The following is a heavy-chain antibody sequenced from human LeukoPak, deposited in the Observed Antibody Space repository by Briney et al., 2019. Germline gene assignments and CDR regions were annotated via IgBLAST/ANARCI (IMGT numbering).Heavy chain of an antibody. D-gene: IGHD6-19*01. J-gene: IGHJ4*02. Sequence: SETLSLTCTVSGGSISSSSYYWGWIRQPPGKGLEWIGSIYYSGSTYYNPSLKSRVTISVDTSKNQFSLKLSSVTAADTAVYYCAREGSGWFEAFDYWGQGTLVTVSS. CDR2: IYYSGST. CDR1: GGSISSSSYY. CDR3: AREGSGWFEAFDY. V-gene: IGHV4-39*02.